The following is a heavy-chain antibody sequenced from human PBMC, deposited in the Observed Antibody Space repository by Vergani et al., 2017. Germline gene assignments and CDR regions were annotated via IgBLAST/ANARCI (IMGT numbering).Heavy chain of an antibody. D-gene: IGHD1-1*01. J-gene: IGHJ5*02. CDR3: TTEGTTTVGDWCDP. CDR1: GFTFSNAW. CDR2: IKSKTDGGTT. Sequence: EVQLVESGGGLVKPGGSLRLSCAASGFTFSNAWMSWVRQAPGQGLEWVGRIKSKTDGGTTDYAAPVKGRFTISRDDAKNTLYLQMNSLKTEDTAVYYCTTEGTTTVGDWCDPWGQGTLVTVSS. V-gene: IGHV3-15*01.